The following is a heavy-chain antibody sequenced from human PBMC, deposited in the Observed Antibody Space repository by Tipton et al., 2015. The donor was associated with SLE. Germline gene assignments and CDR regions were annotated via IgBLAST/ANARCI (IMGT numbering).Heavy chain of an antibody. CDR3: ARADLGYYGY. D-gene: IGHD3-16*01. CDR2: IYYRGST. Sequence: TLSLTCAVYGGSFSGYYWSWIRQPPGKGLEWIGEIYYRGSTNYNPSLKSRVTISVDTSKNQFSLKLSSVTAADTAVYYCARADLGYYGYWGQGTLVTVSS. CDR1: GGSFSGYY. V-gene: IGHV4-34*01. J-gene: IGHJ4*02.